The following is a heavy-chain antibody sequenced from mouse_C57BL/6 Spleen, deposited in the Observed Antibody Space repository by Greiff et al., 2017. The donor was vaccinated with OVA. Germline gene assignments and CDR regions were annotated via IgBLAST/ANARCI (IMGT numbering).Heavy chain of an antibody. J-gene: IGHJ4*01. CDR3: VRRLDYYAMDY. CDR1: GFSFNTYA. V-gene: IGHV10-1*01. Sequence: EVMLVESGGGLVQPKGSLKLSCAASGFSFNTYALNWVRQAPGKGLEWVARIRSKSNNYATYYADSVKDRFTISRDDSESMLYLQMNNLKTEDAAMYYCVRRLDYYAMDYWGQGTSVTVSS. CDR2: IRSKSNNYAT. D-gene: IGHD4-1*01.